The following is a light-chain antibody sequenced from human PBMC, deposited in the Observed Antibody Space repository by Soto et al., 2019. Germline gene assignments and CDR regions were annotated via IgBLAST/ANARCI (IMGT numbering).Light chain of an antibody. Sequence: DIVMTQSPDSLAVSLGERATINCKSSQSVLYSSNNKNYLAWYQQKPGQPPKVIIYWASTRESGVPDRFSGSGSGTDFTLTISSLQAEDVAVYYCQQYYSTPFTFGPGTKVEIK. CDR1: QSVLYSSNNKNY. CDR2: WAS. J-gene: IGKJ3*01. V-gene: IGKV4-1*01. CDR3: QQYYSTPFT.